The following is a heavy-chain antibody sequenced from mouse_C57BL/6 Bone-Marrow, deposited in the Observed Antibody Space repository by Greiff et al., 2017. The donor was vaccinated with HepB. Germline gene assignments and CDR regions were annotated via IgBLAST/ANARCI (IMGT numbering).Heavy chain of an antibody. V-gene: IGHV1-15*01. Sequence: QVQLQQSGAELVRPGASVTLSCKASGYTFTDYEMHWVKQTPVHGLEWIGAIDPETGGTAYNQKCKGKAILTADKSSSTAYMELRSLTSEDSAVYYCTRSDDGYYRYWFAYWGQGTLVTVSA. D-gene: IGHD2-3*01. CDR1: GYTFTDYE. CDR3: TRSDDGYYRYWFAY. CDR2: IDPETGGT. J-gene: IGHJ3*01.